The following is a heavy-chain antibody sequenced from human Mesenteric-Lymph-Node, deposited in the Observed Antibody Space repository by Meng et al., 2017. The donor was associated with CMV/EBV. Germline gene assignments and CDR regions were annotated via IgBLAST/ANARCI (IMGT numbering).Heavy chain of an antibody. Sequence: GESLKISCAASGFILSDYWMSWVRQAPGKGLEWVSYISSSGSTIYYADSVKGRFTISRDNSKNTLYLQMNSLRAEDTAVYYCAYHIMVASFDYWGQGTLVTVSS. J-gene: IGHJ4*02. CDR1: GFILSDYW. CDR3: AYHIMVASFDY. V-gene: IGHV3-48*01. D-gene: IGHD2-21*01. CDR2: ISSSGSTI.